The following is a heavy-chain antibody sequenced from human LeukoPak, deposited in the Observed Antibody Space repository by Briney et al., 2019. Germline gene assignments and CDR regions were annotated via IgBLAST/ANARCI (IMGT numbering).Heavy chain of an antibody. CDR3: AREGIAAAGTPIYYYYGMDV. D-gene: IGHD6-13*01. Sequence: ASVKVSCKASGGTFSSYAISWVRQAPGQGLEWMGRIIPILGMANYAQKFQGRVTITADKSTSTAYMELSSLRSEDTAVYYCAREGIAAAGTPIYYYYGMDVWGQGTTVTVSS. CDR1: GGTFSSYA. V-gene: IGHV1-69*04. CDR2: IIPILGMA. J-gene: IGHJ6*02.